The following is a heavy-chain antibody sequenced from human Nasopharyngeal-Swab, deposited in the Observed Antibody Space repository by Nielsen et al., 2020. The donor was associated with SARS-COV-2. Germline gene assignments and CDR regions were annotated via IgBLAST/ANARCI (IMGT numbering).Heavy chain of an antibody. D-gene: IGHD3-22*01. V-gene: IGHV3-30-3*01. CDR3: ASTPLDSSGYYYAFHY. CDR1: GFTFRRYT. Sequence: GESLKISCAASGFTFRRYTMHWVRQAPGKGLEWVAVISYDGSNKYYADSVKGRFTISRDISKNTLYLQMNSLRAEDTAVFYCASTPLDSSGYYYAFHYWGRGNLVTVSS. J-gene: IGHJ4*02. CDR2: ISYDGSNK.